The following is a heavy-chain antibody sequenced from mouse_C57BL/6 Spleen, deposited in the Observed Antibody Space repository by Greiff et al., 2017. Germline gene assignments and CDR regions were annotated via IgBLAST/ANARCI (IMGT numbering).Heavy chain of an antibody. CDR2: IHPNSGST. V-gene: IGHV1-64*01. J-gene: IGHJ3*01. Sequence: VQLQQPGAELVKPGASVKLSCKASGYTFTSYWMHWVKQRPGQGLEWIGMIHPNSGSTNYNEKFKSKATLTVDKSSSTAYMQLSSLTSEDSAVYYCAREDYDYDGGFAYWGQGTLVTVS. CDR1: GYTFTSYW. CDR3: AREDYDYDGGFAY. D-gene: IGHD2-4*01.